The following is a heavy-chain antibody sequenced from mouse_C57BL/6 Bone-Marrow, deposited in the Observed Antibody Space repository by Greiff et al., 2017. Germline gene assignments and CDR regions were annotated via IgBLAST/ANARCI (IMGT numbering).Heavy chain of an antibody. CDR1: GYTFTSYG. Sequence: QVHVKQSGAELARPGASVKLSCKASGYTFTSYGISWVKQRTGQGLEWIGEIYPRSGNTYYNEKFKGKATLTADKSSSTAYMELRSLTSEDSAVYFCARWTGTGDYWGQGTTLTVSS. D-gene: IGHD4-1*01. CDR2: IYPRSGNT. CDR3: ARWTGTGDY. V-gene: IGHV1-81*01. J-gene: IGHJ2*01.